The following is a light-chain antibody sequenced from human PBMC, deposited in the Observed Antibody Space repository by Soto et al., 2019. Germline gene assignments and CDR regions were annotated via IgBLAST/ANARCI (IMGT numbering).Light chain of an antibody. CDR1: QSLLDSDGETY. V-gene: IGKV2-24*01. CDR3: MQATQFPHT. J-gene: IGKJ2*01. Sequence: EIVMTQTPLSSPVTLGQPASISCRSSQSLLDSDGETYLSWLQQRPGQPPRLLIYKTSSRFSGVPDRFSGSGAGTDFPLKISRGEVEDVGVYYCMQATQFPHTFGQGSKREI. CDR2: KTS.